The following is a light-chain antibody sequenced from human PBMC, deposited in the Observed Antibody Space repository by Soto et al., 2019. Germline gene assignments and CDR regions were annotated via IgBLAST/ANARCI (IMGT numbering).Light chain of an antibody. Sequence: QSALTQPASVSGSPGQSITISCTGTSSDVGGYNYVSWYQQHTGKAPKLMIYDVSNRPSGVSNRFSGSKSGNTASLTISGLQAEDEAEYYCSSYTGRTSYVVFGGGTKLNVL. CDR1: SSDVGGYNY. CDR3: SSYTGRTSYVV. J-gene: IGLJ2*01. CDR2: DVS. V-gene: IGLV2-14*01.